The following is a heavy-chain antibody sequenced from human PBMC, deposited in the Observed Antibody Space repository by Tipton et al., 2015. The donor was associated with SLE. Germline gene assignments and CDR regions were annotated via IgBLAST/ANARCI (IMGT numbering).Heavy chain of an antibody. D-gene: IGHD3-16*01. V-gene: IGHV4-59*01. Sequence: TLSLTCAVYGGSFSDYSWTWIRQPPGKGLEWIAYIHSSGSTNYNPSLKSRVTISADTSKNQFSLKVSSVTAADSAVYYCARDQVGVGDFDYWSQGTLVTVSS. CDR2: IHSSGST. J-gene: IGHJ4*02. CDR3: ARDQVGVGDFDY. CDR1: GGSFSDYS.